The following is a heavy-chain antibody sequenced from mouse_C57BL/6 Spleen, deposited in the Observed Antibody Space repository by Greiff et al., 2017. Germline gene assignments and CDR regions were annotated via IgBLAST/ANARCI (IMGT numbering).Heavy chain of an antibody. Sequence: EVQVVESGPELVKPGASVKISCKASGYSFTHYNMNWVKQSNGKSLEWIGVINPNYGTTSYNQKFKGKATLTVDQSSSTAYMQLNSLTSEDSAVYYCARENYYGSSYDWYFDVWGTGTTVTVSS. D-gene: IGHD1-1*01. J-gene: IGHJ1*03. CDR2: INPNYGTT. V-gene: IGHV1-39*01. CDR3: ARENYYGSSYDWYFDV. CDR1: GYSFTHYN.